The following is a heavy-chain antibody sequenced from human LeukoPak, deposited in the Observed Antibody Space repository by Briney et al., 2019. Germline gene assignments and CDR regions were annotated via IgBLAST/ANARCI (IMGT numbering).Heavy chain of an antibody. CDR2: INPNSGDT. J-gene: IGHJ4*02. D-gene: IGHD4-17*01. CDR3: ARGGDGDYVSDC. V-gene: IGHV1-2*02. CDR1: GYTFTGYY. Sequence: ASVKVSCKASGYTFTGYYMNWVRQAPEQGLEWMGWINPNSGDTNYAQKFQGRFTMTRDTSINTAYMELNRLTFHDTAVYYCARGGDGDYVSDCWGQGTLVTVS.